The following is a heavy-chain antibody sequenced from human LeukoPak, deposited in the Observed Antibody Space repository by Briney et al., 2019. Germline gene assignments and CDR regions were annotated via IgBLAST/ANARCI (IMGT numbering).Heavy chain of an antibody. D-gene: IGHD3-22*01. CDR3: ASGGDYDNSGYYYPFDY. CDR2: INHSGST. V-gene: IGHV4-34*01. CDR1: GGSLGGYY. J-gene: IGHJ4*02. Sequence: SETLSLTCAVYGGSLGGYYWSWIRQPPGKGLEWIGEINHSGSTNYNPSLKSRVTISVDTSKNQFSLKLSSVTAADTAVYYCASGGDYDNSGYYYPFDYWGQGTLVTVSS.